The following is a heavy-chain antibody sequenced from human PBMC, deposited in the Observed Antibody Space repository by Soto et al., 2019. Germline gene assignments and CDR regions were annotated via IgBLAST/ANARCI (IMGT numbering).Heavy chain of an antibody. V-gene: IGHV3-23*01. J-gene: IGHJ4*02. CDR3: AKDRQYPRDYFHY. CDR1: GFTFSSYM. CDR2: ISGSGGST. D-gene: IGHD4-4*01. Sequence: EVQLLESGGGLAQPGGSLRLACGGSGFTFSSYMLSWVRQAPGKGLEWVASISGSGGSTYYADSVQGRFHISRDNSKDTVFLQMDSLRAEDTAVYYCAKDRQYPRDYFHYWGQGTLVTVSS.